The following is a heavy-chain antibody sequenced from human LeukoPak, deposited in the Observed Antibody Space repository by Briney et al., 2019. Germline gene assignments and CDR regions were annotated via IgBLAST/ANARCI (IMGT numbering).Heavy chain of an antibody. Sequence: SETLSLTCSVSGASVTMGSYYWAWIRQPPGKGLEWIGTFHFSGSTYYNPSLKSRVTISVDTSKNSVSLMLRSVTAADTAVYFCARPFQDYDKGTFFYFFDFWGQGILVTASS. J-gene: IGHJ4*02. CDR3: ARPFQDYDKGTFFYFFDF. D-gene: IGHD3-22*01. CDR2: FHFSGST. CDR1: GASVTMGSYY. V-gene: IGHV4-39*01.